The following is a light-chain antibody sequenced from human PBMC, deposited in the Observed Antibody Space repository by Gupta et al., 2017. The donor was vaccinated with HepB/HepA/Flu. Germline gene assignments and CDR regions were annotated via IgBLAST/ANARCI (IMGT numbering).Light chain of an antibody. V-gene: IGKV1-39*01. Sequence: DIQMPQSPSSLSASVGDRVTITCRASQSISSYLNWYQQKPGKAPKLLIYAASSLQSGVPSRFSGSGSGTDFTLTISSLQPEDFATYYCQQSYSTPLTCGGGTKVEIK. CDR2: AAS. J-gene: IGKJ4*01. CDR3: QQSYSTPLT. CDR1: QSISSY.